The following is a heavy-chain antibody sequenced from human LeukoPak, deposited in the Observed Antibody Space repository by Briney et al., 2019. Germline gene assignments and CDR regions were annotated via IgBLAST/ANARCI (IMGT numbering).Heavy chain of an antibody. Sequence: GGSLRLSCAASGFTFSSYSMHWVRQAPGKGLEWVSGISWNSGSIGYADSVKGRFTISRDNAKNSLYLQMNSLRAEDTALYYCARGPLYDMFDPWGQGTLVTVSS. V-gene: IGHV3-9*01. D-gene: IGHD3-9*01. CDR3: ARGPLYDMFDP. J-gene: IGHJ5*02. CDR1: GFTFSSYS. CDR2: ISWNSGSI.